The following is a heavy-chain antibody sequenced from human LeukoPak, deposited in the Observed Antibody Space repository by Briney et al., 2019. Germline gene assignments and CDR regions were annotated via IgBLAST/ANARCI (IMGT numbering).Heavy chain of an antibody. J-gene: IGHJ6*03. CDR2: ISGSGGTT. Sequence: PGGSLRLSCAASGFTFSIYGMSWVRQAPGKGLEWVSTISGSGGTTYYADSIKGRFTISRDSSKNMLYLQMNRLRAEDTAVYYCAKSPYFYNSGRYVDVWGKGTTVTVSS. CDR3: AKSPYFYNSGRYVDV. CDR1: GFTFSIYG. V-gene: IGHV3-23*01. D-gene: IGHD3-10*01.